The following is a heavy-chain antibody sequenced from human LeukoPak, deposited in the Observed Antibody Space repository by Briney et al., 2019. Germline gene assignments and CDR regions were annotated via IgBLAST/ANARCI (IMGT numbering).Heavy chain of an antibody. Sequence: PSETLSLTCTVSGGPISSSSYYWGWIRQPPGKGLEWIGNIYYTGSTYNNPSLKSRVTISVDTSKNQFSLKLNSVTAADTGVYYCARGQEDWEQLHRAVKFDAWGQGTLVTVSS. CDR3: ARGQEDWEQLHRAVKFDA. CDR2: IYYTGST. D-gene: IGHD1-26*01. V-gene: IGHV4-39*07. CDR1: GGPISSSSYY. J-gene: IGHJ4*02.